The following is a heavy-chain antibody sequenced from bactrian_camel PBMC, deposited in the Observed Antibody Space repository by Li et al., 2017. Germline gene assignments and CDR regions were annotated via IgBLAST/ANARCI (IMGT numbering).Heavy chain of an antibody. CDR3: ANGGGGNLDRPKYTY. J-gene: IGHJ4*01. CDR1: GYGYEEYC. D-gene: IGHD2*01. CDR2: IDKDGST. Sequence: QLVESGGGSVQAGGSLTLSCAISGYGYEEYCLGWFRQAPGEERDGVAVIDKDGSTGYGDSAKGRFTITKDNAKNTLYLQLNRLKTEDTAMYYCANGGGGNLDRPKYTYWGQGTQVTVS. V-gene: IGHV3S55*01.